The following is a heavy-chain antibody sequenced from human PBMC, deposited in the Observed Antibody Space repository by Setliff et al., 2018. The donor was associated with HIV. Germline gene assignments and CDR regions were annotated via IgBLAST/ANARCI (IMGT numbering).Heavy chain of an antibody. Sequence: ASVKVSCKASGYTFTDFWIHWVRQAPGQGLESMGWIDPDKGDTGYAHNFQGRVIMTRDTSTSTVYMELHWLTSDDTAVYYCERVAHCLSGGIDYRGQGTQVTVSS. V-gene: IGHV1-2*02. CDR3: ERVAHCLSGGIDY. J-gene: IGHJ4*02. D-gene: IGHD2-15*01. CDR1: GYTFTDFW. CDR2: IDPDKGDT.